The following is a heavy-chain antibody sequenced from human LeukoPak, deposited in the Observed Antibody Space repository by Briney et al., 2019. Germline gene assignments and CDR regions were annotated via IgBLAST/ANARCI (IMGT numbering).Heavy chain of an antibody. Sequence: PGGSLRLSCAASGFTFSSYAMSWVRQAPGKGLGWVSAISGSGGSTYYADSVKGRFTISRDNSKNTLYLQMNSLRAEDTAVYYCAKDSQPGVTIAAAGYWGQGTLVTVSS. J-gene: IGHJ4*02. D-gene: IGHD6-13*01. CDR1: GFTFSSYA. CDR3: AKDSQPGVTIAAAGY. V-gene: IGHV3-23*01. CDR2: ISGSGGST.